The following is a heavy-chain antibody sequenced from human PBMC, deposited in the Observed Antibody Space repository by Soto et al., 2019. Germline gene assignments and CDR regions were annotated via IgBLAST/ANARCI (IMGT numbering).Heavy chain of an antibody. D-gene: IGHD3-3*01. CDR2: ISAYNGNT. CDR1: GYTFTSYG. J-gene: IGHJ3*02. Sequence: ASVKVSCKSSGYTFTSYGISWVRQAPGQGLEWKGWISAYNGNTNYAQKIQGRVTMTTDTSTSTAYMELRSLRSDDTAEYYCECDSCLFGSCSDDAFDIWGLGTMVTVSS. CDR3: ECDSCLFGSCSDDAFDI. V-gene: IGHV1-18*01.